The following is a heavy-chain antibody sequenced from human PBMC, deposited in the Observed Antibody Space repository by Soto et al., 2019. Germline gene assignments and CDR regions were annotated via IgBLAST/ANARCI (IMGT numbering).Heavy chain of an antibody. CDR2: IRSKAYGGTT. CDR1: GFTFGDYA. J-gene: IGHJ6*02. CDR3: TRASSIAAAGMGDYYYYGMDV. D-gene: IGHD6-13*01. Sequence: HPGGSLRLSCTASGFTFGDYAMSWVRQAPGKGLEWVGFIRSKAYGGTTEYAASVKGRFTISRDDSKSIAYLQMNSLKTEDTAVYYCTRASSIAAAGMGDYYYYGMDVWGQGTTVTVSS. V-gene: IGHV3-49*04.